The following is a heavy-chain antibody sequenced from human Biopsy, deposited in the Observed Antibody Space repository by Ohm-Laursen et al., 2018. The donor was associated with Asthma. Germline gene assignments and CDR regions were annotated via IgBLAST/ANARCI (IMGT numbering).Heavy chain of an antibody. D-gene: IGHD5-12*01. CDR2: ISYDGNHK. CDR3: AKRRGYSGHDNDY. J-gene: IGHJ4*02. V-gene: IGHV3-30*18. Sequence: ALRLSCSPSGFMFRSFGMHWVRQAPGKGLAWVAVISYDGNHKFYEDSVKGRFTISRDNSKNTLYLQMNSLRTEYTAVYYCAKRRGYSGHDNDYWGQGTLVIVSS. CDR1: GFMFRSFG.